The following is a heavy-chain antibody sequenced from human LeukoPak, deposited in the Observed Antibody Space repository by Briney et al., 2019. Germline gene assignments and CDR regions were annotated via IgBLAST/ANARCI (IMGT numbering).Heavy chain of an antibody. Sequence: GGSLRLSCAASGFTFSRYKMNWVRQAPGTGLEWVSYITSSSSSKYYADSVKGRFTISRDNAKNSLYLQMNSLRAEDTAVYYCAREEYSGTYGTFDMWGQGTMVTVPS. J-gene: IGHJ3*02. CDR3: AREEYSGTYGTFDM. V-gene: IGHV3-48*01. CDR1: GFTFSRYK. CDR2: ITSSSSSK. D-gene: IGHD1-26*01.